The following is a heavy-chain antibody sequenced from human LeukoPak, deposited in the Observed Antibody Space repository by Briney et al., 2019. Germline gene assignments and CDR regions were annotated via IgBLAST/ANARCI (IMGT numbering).Heavy chain of an antibody. CDR3: ASYPTSRTRTTYGMDV. Sequence: SETLSLTCTVSGGSISSYYWSWIRQPPGKGLEWIGYIYYSGSADYNPPLKSRVTISVDTSKNQFSLKLSSVTAADTAVYYCASYPTSRTRTTYGMDVWGQGTTVTVSS. V-gene: IGHV4-59*01. D-gene: IGHD2-2*01. CDR2: IYYSGSA. CDR1: GGSISSYY. J-gene: IGHJ6*02.